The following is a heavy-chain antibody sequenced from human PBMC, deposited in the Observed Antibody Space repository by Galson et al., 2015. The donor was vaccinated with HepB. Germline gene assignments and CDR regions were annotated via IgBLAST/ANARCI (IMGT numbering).Heavy chain of an antibody. Sequence: SLRLSCAASGFTFSSYAMSWVRQAPGKGLEWVSAISGSGGHTYYADSVRGRFTISRDNSKNTLWLQMHSLRAEDTALYYCARGASGTGTGFYYYMDVWGKGTTVTVSS. V-gene: IGHV3-23*01. CDR3: ARGASGTGTGFYYYMDV. CDR2: ISGSGGHT. D-gene: IGHD1-1*01. CDR1: GFTFSSYA. J-gene: IGHJ6*03.